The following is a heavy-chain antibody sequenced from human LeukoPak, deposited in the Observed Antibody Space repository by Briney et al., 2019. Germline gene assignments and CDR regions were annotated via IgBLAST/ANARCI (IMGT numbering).Heavy chain of an antibody. Sequence: GRSLRLSCAASGFTFDDYAMHWVRQAPGKGLEWVSGISWNSGSIGYADSVKGRFTISRDNSKNTLYLQMNSLRAEDTAVYYCAREFRTGMEELDPWGQGTLVTVSS. CDR2: ISWNSGSI. J-gene: IGHJ5*02. V-gene: IGHV3-9*01. CDR1: GFTFDDYA. D-gene: IGHD1-14*01. CDR3: AREFRTGMEELDP.